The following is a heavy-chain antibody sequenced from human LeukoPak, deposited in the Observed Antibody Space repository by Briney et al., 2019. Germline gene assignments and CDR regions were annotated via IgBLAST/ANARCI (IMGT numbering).Heavy chain of an antibody. CDR1: GFTFSSNW. D-gene: IGHD1/OR15-1a*01. V-gene: IGHV3-7*01. J-gene: IGHJ4*02. Sequence: GGSLRLSCATSGFTFSSNWMSWVRHAPGRGLEWVANIKPDGSAEYYAASVKGRFTLSRDNAKNSLYLQMNSLRAEDTAVYYCARANNGSWHNWGQGTLVTVSS. CDR2: IKPDGSAE. CDR3: ARANNGSWHN.